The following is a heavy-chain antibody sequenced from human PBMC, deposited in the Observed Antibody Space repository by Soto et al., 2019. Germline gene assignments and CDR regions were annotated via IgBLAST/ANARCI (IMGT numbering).Heavy chain of an antibody. V-gene: IGHV3-15*01. CDR2: IKSKTDGETT. D-gene: IGHD5-18*01. CDR3: TTDFKGDTAVDY. Sequence: GGSLRLSCAASGFTFSNAWMSWVRQASGKGLEWVGRIKSKTDGETTDYAAPVKGRFTISRDDSKNTLYLHMSSLQTEDTALYYCTTDFKGDTAVDYWGQGTLVTVSS. CDR1: GFTFSNAW. J-gene: IGHJ4*02.